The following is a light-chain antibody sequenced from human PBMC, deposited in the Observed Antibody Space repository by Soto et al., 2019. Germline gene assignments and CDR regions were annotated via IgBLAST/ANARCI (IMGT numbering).Light chain of an antibody. V-gene: IGKV4-1*01. CDR1: QSVLYISNNKNY. CDR3: KQYYSAIS. CDR2: WSS. J-gene: IGKJ5*01. Sequence: AMTQSPDSLAVSLGERATINCKSSQSVLYISNNKNYLAWYQQKAGQPPKLLIYWSSTRESGVPDRFSASGSGTDFTLTISSLQAEDAAVYYCKQYYSAISFGQGTRLEIK.